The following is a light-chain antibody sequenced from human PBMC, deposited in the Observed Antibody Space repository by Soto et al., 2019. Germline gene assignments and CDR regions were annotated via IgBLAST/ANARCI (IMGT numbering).Light chain of an antibody. CDR1: QNISSW. J-gene: IGKJ1*01. Sequence: EIEMTQSPSTLSGSVVERVTITCLASQNISSWLAWYQQKTGKDPKLLLYKESTLKSGVTSRFSGSGSGTEFTLTIISMQPDDFATYYCQQYNSYSEAFGQGTKVDIK. CDR2: KES. V-gene: IGKV1-5*03. CDR3: QQYNSYSEA.